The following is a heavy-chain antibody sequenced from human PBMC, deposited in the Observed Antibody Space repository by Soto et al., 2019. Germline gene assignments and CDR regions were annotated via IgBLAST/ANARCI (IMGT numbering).Heavy chain of an antibody. CDR3: ARASTPDDFWSGYYTLCWFDP. Sequence: GGSLRLSCAASGFTFSSYSMNSARQAPGKKLEWVSSISSSSSYIYYADSVKGRFTISRDNAKNSLYLQMNSLRAEDTAVYYCARASTPDDFWSGYYTLCWFDPWGQGTLVTVSS. CDR1: GFTFSSYS. V-gene: IGHV3-21*01. J-gene: IGHJ5*02. CDR2: ISSSSSYI. D-gene: IGHD3-3*01.